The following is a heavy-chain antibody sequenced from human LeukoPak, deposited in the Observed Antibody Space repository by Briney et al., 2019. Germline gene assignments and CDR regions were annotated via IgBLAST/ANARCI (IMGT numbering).Heavy chain of an antibody. CDR2: INPSGGST. J-gene: IGHJ5*02. CDR3: ARELEGNWFDP. V-gene: IGHV1-46*01. Sequence: ASVKVSCKASGYTFASYYMHWVRQAPGQGLEWMGIINPSGGSTSYAQKFQGRVTMTRDTSTSTVYMELSSLRSEDTAVYYCARELEGNWFDPWGQGTLVTVSS. CDR1: GYTFASYY. D-gene: IGHD3-3*01.